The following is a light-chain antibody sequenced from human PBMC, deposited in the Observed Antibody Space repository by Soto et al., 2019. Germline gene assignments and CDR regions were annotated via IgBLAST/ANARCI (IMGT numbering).Light chain of an antibody. CDR3: QQYDSSTLT. V-gene: IGKV3-20*01. CDR1: QSVSSSF. J-gene: IGKJ4*01. CDR2: GAS. Sequence: EIVLTQSPGTLSLSPGERATLSCRASQSVSSSFLAWYHQKPGQAPRLLIYGASSRATGIPDRFSGSGAGTDFALTISRLEPEDFAVYYCQQYDSSTLTFGGGTKVEIK.